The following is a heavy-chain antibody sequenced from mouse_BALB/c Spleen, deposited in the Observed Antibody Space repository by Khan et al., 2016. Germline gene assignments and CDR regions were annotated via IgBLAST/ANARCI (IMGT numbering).Heavy chain of an antibody. J-gene: IGHJ1*01. CDR3: ARGRYYGSRGYFDV. Sequence: EVQLQESGPGLVKPSQSLSLTCTVTGYSITSDYAWNWIRQFPGNKLEWMGYISYSGSTRYKPSLKSRISITRHTSKNLFFLQLNSVTTEDTATYYCARGRYYGSRGYFDVWGAGTTVTVSS. CDR1: GYSITSDYA. D-gene: IGHD1-1*01. CDR2: ISYSGST. V-gene: IGHV3-2*02.